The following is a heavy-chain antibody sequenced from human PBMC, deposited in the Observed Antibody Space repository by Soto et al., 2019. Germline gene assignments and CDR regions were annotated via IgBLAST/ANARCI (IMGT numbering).Heavy chain of an antibody. CDR3: AREGALKPFSS. V-gene: IGHV3-21*01. Sequence: PGGSLRISCVASGFTFSNYNMNWVRQAPGKGLEWVSHISGSSIYIHYADSVRGRFTISRDNAKNSVYLQMDSLRVEETAVYYCAREGALKPFSSWGQGALVTVSS. J-gene: IGHJ5*02. CDR2: ISGSSIYI. CDR1: GFTFSNYN.